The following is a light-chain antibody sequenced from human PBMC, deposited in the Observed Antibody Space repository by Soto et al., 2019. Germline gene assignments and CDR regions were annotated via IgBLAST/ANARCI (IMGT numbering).Light chain of an antibody. CDR1: QSLTGK. CDR2: GAS. V-gene: IGKV3-15*01. Sequence: EIVLTQSPATLSVSPRERATLSCRSSQSLTGKLVWYQQKPGQAPSLLIYGASTRATGVPDRFSGSGSVAEFNLTITSLQSEDFAVYCCHPYSNWPLTFGGGTKVEIK. CDR3: HPYSNWPLT. J-gene: IGKJ4*01.